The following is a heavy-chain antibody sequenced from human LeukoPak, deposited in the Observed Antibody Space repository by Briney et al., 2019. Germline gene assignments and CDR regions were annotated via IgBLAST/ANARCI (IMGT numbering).Heavy chain of an antibody. CDR2: IYYSGST. J-gene: IGHJ4*02. Sequence: SETLSLTCTVSGGSIRWSTYYWGWIRQPPGKGLEWIGSIYYSGSTYHNQSLKSRVTISVDTSKNQFSLKLSSVTAADTAVYYCAEDSGIAAAGIDYWGQGTLVTVSS. CDR1: GGSIRWSTYY. V-gene: IGHV4-39*07. D-gene: IGHD6-13*01. CDR3: AEDSGIAAAGIDY.